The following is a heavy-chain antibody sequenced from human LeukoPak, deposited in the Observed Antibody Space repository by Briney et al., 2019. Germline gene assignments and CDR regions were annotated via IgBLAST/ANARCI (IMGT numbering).Heavy chain of an antibody. D-gene: IGHD2-8*01. V-gene: IGHV3-23*01. Sequence: PGGSLRLSXAASGFTFSSYAMSWVCQSPGKGLEWVSAISGSGGSTYYADSVKGRFTISRDNSKNTLYLQMNSLRAEDTAVYYCAKDGIGYCTNGVCRYNWFDPWGQGTLVTVSS. CDR3: AKDGIGYCTNGVCRYNWFDP. CDR2: ISGSGGST. CDR1: GFTFSSYA. J-gene: IGHJ5*02.